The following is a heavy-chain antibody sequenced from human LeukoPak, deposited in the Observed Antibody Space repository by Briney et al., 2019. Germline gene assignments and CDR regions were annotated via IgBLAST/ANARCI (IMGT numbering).Heavy chain of an antibody. D-gene: IGHD2-2*01. CDR2: INPSGGST. J-gene: IGHJ5*02. CDR3: AREFSSEDCSSTSCYHRSSWNWFDP. CDR1: GYTFTSYY. V-gene: IGHV1-46*01. Sequence: ASVKGSCKASGYTFTSYYMHWVRQAPGQGLEWMGIINPSGGSTNYAQKFQGRVTMTRDTSTSIVYMELSSLRSEDTAVYFCAREFSSEDCSSTSCYHRSSWNWFDPWGQGTLVTVSS.